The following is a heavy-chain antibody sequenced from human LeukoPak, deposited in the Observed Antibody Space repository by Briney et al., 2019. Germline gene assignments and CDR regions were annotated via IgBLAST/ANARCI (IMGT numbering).Heavy chain of an antibody. CDR3: ARTLRRITIFGVVSDAFDI. Sequence: SETLSLTCSVSGYSISSSNWWGWIRQPPGQGLGWIGYIYYSGSTTYNPSLKSRVTMSVDTSKNQFSLKLSSVTALDTAVYYCARTLRRITIFGVVSDAFDIWGQGTMVTVSS. D-gene: IGHD3-3*01. J-gene: IGHJ3*02. CDR1: GYSISSSNW. V-gene: IGHV4-28*06. CDR2: IYYSGST.